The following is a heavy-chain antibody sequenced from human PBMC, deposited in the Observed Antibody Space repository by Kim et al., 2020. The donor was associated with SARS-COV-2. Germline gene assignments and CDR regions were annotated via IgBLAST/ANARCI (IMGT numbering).Heavy chain of an antibody. J-gene: IGHJ4*02. Sequence: SGPTLVNPAQTLTLTCTFSGFSLSTSGVGVGWIRQPPGKALEWLALIFWDDDKPYSPSLKSRLTITKDTSKNQVVLPMTNMDPVDTATYYCAHTTNDYGDYRSFHYWGQGTLVTVSS. V-gene: IGHV2-5*02. D-gene: IGHD4-17*01. CDR3: AHTTNDYGDYRSFHY. CDR2: IFWDDDK. CDR1: GFSLSTSGVG.